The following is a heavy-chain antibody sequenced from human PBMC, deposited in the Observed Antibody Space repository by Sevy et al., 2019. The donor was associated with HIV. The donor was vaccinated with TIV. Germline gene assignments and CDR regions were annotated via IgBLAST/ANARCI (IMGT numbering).Heavy chain of an antibody. J-gene: IGHJ4*02. D-gene: IGHD3-22*01. CDR3: ARQRASSGYFYFDY. Sequence: SETLSLTCTVSGGSISSGDYYWSWIRQPPGKGLEWIGYIFYSGSTYFNPSLKSRVTISLDTSKSQFSLRLSSVTAADTAVFYCARQRASSGYFYFDYWGQGTLVTVSS. CDR2: IFYSGST. V-gene: IGHV4-30-4*01. CDR1: GGSISSGDYY.